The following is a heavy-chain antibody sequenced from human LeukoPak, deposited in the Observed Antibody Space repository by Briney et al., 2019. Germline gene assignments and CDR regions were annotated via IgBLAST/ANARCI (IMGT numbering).Heavy chain of an antibody. V-gene: IGHV3-53*04. CDR1: GFTVSSNP. D-gene: IGHD1-26*01. CDR2: IYSGGNT. J-gene: IGHJ5*02. CDR3: ARLMGSGWFDP. Sequence: GGSLRLSCAASGFTVSSNPISWVRQAPGRGLEWVSVIYSGGNTFYADSVKGRFTISRHNSENTLYLQMNSLSADDTAVYYCARLMGSGWFDPWGQGTLVTVFS.